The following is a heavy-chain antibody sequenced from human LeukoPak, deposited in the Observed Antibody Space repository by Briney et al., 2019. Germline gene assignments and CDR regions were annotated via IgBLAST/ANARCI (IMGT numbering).Heavy chain of an antibody. Sequence: GGSLRLSCAASGFTFSSSDMDWVRQAPGKGLEWVASISSSSSLIYYTDSVKGRFTISRDNAKNSLYLQMNSLRAEDTAVYFCAKEGHSTTPGYWGQGTLVTVSS. CDR3: AKEGHSTTPGY. J-gene: IGHJ4*02. CDR1: GFTFSSSD. V-gene: IGHV3-21*01. D-gene: IGHD5-18*01. CDR2: ISSSSSLI.